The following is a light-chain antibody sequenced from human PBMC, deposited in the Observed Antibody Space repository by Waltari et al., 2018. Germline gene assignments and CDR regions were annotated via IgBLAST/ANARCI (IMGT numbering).Light chain of an antibody. CDR1: QSLLHSNGYNY. CDR2: LGS. Sequence: DIVMTQSPLSLPVTPGEPASIPCRSSQSLLHSNGYNYLDWYLQKPGQSPQLLIYLGSNRASGVPDRFSGSGSATDFTLKISRVEAEDVGVYYCMQALQTPYTFGQGTKLEIK. V-gene: IGKV2-28*01. CDR3: MQALQTPYT. J-gene: IGKJ2*01.